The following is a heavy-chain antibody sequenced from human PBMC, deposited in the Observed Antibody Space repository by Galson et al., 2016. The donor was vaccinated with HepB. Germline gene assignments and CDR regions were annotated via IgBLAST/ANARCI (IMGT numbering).Heavy chain of an antibody. Sequence: SLRLSCAASGFTFSSYAMTWVRQAPGKGLEWVSVITRGGSTYYAASVKGRFTISRDNSKNTLYVQMNNLGAEDTAVYYCAKEDNIAGATTINNWGQGTLVTVSS. D-gene: IGHD1-26*01. CDR3: AKEDNIAGATTINN. V-gene: IGHV3-23*01. CDR2: ITRGGST. CDR1: GFTFSSYA. J-gene: IGHJ4*02.